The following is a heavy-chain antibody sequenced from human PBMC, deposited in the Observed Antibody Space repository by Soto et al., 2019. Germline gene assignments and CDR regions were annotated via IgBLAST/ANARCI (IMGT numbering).Heavy chain of an antibody. CDR2: ISYDGSNK. J-gene: IGHJ5*02. CDR1: GFTFSNYA. V-gene: IGHV3-30*18. Sequence: QVQLVESGGGVVQPGRSLRLSCAASGFTFSNYAMHWVRQAPGKGLEWVAVISYDGSNKYYADSVKGRFTISRDNYKNTLYLQMNSLRAEDTAVYYCANFYYDTSGTTVGFDPWGQGTLVTVSS. D-gene: IGHD3-22*01. CDR3: ANFYYDTSGTTVGFDP.